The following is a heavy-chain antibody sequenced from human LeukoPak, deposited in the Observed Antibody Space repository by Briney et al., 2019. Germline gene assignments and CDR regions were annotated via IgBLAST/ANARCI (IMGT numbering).Heavy chain of an antibody. Sequence: GGSLRLSCAASGFTFSDYYMSWVRQAPGKGLGWVSYISSSGSTIYYADSVKGRFTISRDNAKNSLYLQMNSQRAEDTAVYYCARYDSSGYYVGAFDIWGQGTMVTVSP. V-gene: IGHV3-11*04. J-gene: IGHJ3*02. CDR3: ARYDSSGYYVGAFDI. CDR1: GFTFSDYY. D-gene: IGHD3-22*01. CDR2: ISSSGSTI.